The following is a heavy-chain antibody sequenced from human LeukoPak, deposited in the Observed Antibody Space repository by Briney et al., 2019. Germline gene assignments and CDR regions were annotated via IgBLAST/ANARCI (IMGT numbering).Heavy chain of an antibody. CDR3: VRDLYSRSPYFDV. V-gene: IGHV3-30*03. CDR1: GFNFASCA. Sequence: GGSLRLSCAASGFNFASCAMYWVRQAPGRGLEWVAYISYDGRDKYYVDSVKGRFFISKDSSMSTLYLDMNSLRPEDTALYYCVRDLYSRSPYFDVWGQGTLVTVSS. D-gene: IGHD2-21*01. CDR2: ISYDGRDK. J-gene: IGHJ4*02.